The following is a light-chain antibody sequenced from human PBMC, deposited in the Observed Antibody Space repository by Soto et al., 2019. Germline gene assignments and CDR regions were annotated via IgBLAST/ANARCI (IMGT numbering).Light chain of an antibody. Sequence: QSALTRPPSASGTPGQRVTISCSGSNSNIGRNTVNWYQQLPGTAPKLLIYRNNQRPSGVPDRFSGSKSGTSASLAISGLQSDDESDYYCASWDDGLTGYVFGTGTKVTVL. CDR2: RNN. CDR1: NSNIGRNT. V-gene: IGLV1-44*01. J-gene: IGLJ1*01. CDR3: ASWDDGLTGYV.